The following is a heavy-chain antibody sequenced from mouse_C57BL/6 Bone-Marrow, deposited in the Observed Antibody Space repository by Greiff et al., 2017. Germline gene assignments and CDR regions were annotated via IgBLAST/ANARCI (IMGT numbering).Heavy chain of an antibody. D-gene: IGHD2-3*01. CDR2: INPSTGGT. CDR1: GYSFTGYY. J-gene: IGHJ2*01. CDR3: PISIIVSTFNWLYFDF. V-gene: IGHV1-42*01. Sequence: EVQLQQSGPELVEPGASVKISCKASGYSFTGYYMNWVKQSPEKSLEWIGEINPSTGGTTSNQKFKAKATLTVDKSSSTAYMQLKSLTSEDPALYYCPISIIVSTFNWLYFDFWGQGNPLTVSS.